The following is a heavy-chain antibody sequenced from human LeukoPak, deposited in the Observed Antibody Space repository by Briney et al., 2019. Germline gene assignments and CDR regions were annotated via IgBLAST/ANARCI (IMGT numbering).Heavy chain of an antibody. V-gene: IGHV3-30*18. CDR1: GFTFSSYG. CDR3: AKDFYGVDV. CDR2: ISYDGSNK. Sequence: PGRSLRLSCAASGFTFSSYGMHWVRQAPGKGLEWVAVISYDGSNKYYADSVKGRFTISRDNSKNTLYLQMNSLRAEDTAVYYCAKDFYGVDVWGQGTTVTVSS. J-gene: IGHJ6*02.